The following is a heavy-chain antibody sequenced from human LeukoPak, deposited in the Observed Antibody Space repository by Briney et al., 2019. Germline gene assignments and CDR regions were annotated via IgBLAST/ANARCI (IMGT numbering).Heavy chain of an antibody. CDR1: GYTFTSYG. CDR3: ARVTYSSRDLDYGMDV. V-gene: IGHV1-18*01. Sequence: ASVTVSCKASGYTFTSYGISWVRQAPGQGLEWMGWISAYNGNTNYAQKLQGRVTMTTDTSTSTAYMELRSLRSDDTAVYYCARVTYSSRDLDYGMDVWGQGTTVTVSS. J-gene: IGHJ6*02. D-gene: IGHD6-13*01. CDR2: ISAYNGNT.